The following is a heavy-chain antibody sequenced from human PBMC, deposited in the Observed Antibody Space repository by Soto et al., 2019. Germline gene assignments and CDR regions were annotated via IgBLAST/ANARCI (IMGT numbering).Heavy chain of an antibody. D-gene: IGHD3-10*01. CDR2: ISGSGGST. CDR3: ARATMVRGVASYYYYGMDV. V-gene: IGHV3-23*01. Sequence: GGSLRLSCAASGFTFSSYAMSWVRQAPGKGLEWVSAISGSGGSTYYADSVKGRFTISRDNSKNTLYLQMNSLRAEDTAVYYCARATMVRGVASYYYYGMDVWGQGTTVTVSS. CDR1: GFTFSSYA. J-gene: IGHJ6*02.